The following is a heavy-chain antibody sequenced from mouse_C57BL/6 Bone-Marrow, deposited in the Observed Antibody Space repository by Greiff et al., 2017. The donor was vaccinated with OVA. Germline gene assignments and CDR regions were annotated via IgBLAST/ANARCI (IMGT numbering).Heavy chain of an antibody. CDR1: GFSFNTYA. J-gene: IGHJ4*01. CDR3: VRHEYYEAMDY. Sequence: EVQLVESGGGLVQPKGSLKLSCAASGFSFNTYAMNWVRQAPGKGLEWVARIRSKSNNYATYSADSVKDRFTISRDASESMLYLQMNNLKTEDTAMYYCVRHEYYEAMDYWGQGTSVSVSS. V-gene: IGHV10-1*01. CDR2: IRSKSNNYAT. D-gene: IGHD1-1*01.